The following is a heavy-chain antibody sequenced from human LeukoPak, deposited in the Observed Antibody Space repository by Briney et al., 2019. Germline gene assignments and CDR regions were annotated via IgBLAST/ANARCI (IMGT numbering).Heavy chain of an antibody. V-gene: IGHV3-48*03. J-gene: IGHJ4*02. CDR1: GFTFSSYE. D-gene: IGHD3-9*01. Sequence: GGSLRLSCAASGFTFSSYEMNWVRQAPGKGLEWVSYISSSGSTIYNADSVKGRFTISRDNAKNSLYLQMNSLRAEDTAVYYCARVGYDILPVSPIATDYWGQGPVVTVSS. CDR3: ARVGYDILPVSPIATDY. CDR2: ISSSGSTI.